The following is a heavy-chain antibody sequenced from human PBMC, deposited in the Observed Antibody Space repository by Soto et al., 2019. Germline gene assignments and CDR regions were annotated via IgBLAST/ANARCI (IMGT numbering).Heavy chain of an antibody. CDR2: IIPIFGTA. V-gene: IGHV1-69*13. CDR1: GGTFSSYA. Sequence: SVKVSCKASGGTFSSYAISWVRQAPGQGLEWMGGIIPIFGTANYAQKFQGRVTITADESTSTAYMELSSLRSEDTAVYYCARAVATTTLTYYYYGMDVWGQGTTVTVSS. D-gene: IGHD5-12*01. J-gene: IGHJ6*02. CDR3: ARAVATTTLTYYYYGMDV.